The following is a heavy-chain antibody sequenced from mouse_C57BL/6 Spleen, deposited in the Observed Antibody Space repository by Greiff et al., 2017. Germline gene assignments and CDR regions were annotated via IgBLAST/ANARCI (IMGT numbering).Heavy chain of an antibody. Sequence: QVHVKQSGAELVKPGASVKLSCKASGYTFTSYWMHWVKQRPGRGLEWIGRIDPNSGGTKYNEKFKSKATLTVDNPSSTAYMQLSSLTSEDSAVYYCARWSEYGNSFDYWGQGTTLTVSS. CDR1: GYTFTSYW. V-gene: IGHV1-72*01. CDR3: ARWSEYGNSFDY. CDR2: IDPNSGGT. J-gene: IGHJ2*01. D-gene: IGHD2-10*02.